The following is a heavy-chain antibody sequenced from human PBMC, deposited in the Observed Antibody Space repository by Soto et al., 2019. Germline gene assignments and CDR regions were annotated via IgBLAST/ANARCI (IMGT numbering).Heavy chain of an antibody. Sequence: SETLSLTCTVSGGSISSYYWSWIRQPPGKGLEWIGYIYYSGSTNYNPSLKSRVTISVDTSKNQFSLKLSSVTAADTAVYYCARENYGSGSYHFDYWGQGTLVTV. V-gene: IGHV4-59*01. J-gene: IGHJ4*02. CDR1: GGSISSYY. CDR2: IYYSGST. CDR3: ARENYGSGSYHFDY. D-gene: IGHD3-10*01.